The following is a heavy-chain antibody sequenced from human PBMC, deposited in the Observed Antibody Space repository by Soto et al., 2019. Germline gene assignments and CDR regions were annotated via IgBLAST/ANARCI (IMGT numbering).Heavy chain of an antibody. V-gene: IGHV1-69*02. J-gene: IGHJ3*02. CDR2: SIPMLGVR. CDR1: GGTFSTYS. Sequence: QVQLVQSGAEVKKPGSSVKVSCKDSGGTFSTYSMFWVRQAPGQGLEWMGRSIPMLGVRNYAQRFQDRVTITADKSTATVQMELSSLRSEDTALYYCTIGSWSGEVFDIWGQGTMVTVSS. CDR3: TIGSWSGEVFDI. D-gene: IGHD2-21*01.